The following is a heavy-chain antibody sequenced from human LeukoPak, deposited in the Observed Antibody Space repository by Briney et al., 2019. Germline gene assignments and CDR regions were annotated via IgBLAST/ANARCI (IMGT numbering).Heavy chain of an antibody. CDR1: GYTFTGYY. V-gene: IGHV1-2*06. D-gene: IGHD4-23*01. CDR2: INPNSGGT. J-gene: IGHJ4*02. CDR3: ARPRALSTVESDY. Sequence: ASVKVSCKASGYTFTGYYMHWVRQAPGQGLEWMGRINPNSGGTNYAQKFQGRVTMTRDTSISTAYMELSRLRSDDTAVYYCARPRALSTVESDYWGQGTLVTVSS.